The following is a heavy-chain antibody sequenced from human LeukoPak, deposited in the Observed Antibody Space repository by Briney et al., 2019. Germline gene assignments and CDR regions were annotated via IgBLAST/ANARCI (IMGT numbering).Heavy chain of an antibody. CDR2: ISYDGSNK. D-gene: IGHD2-21*02. J-gene: IGHJ3*01. V-gene: IGHV3-30*03. CDR1: GFTFSSHW. Sequence: GGSLRLSCAASGFTFSSHWMSWVRQAPGKGLEWVAAISYDGSNKDYADSVKGRFTISRDNSKNTVYLQMNSLRAEDTAVYYCASELAYCGDDCYSAFDVWGQGTMVTVSS. CDR3: ASELAYCGDDCYSAFDV.